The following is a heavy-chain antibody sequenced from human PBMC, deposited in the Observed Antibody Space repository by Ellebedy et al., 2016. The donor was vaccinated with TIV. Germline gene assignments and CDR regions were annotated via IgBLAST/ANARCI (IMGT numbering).Heavy chain of an antibody. J-gene: IGHJ4*02. D-gene: IGHD4-17*01. CDR2: ISSSSSYI. Sequence: GESLKISXAASGFTFSSYAMSWVRQAPGKGLEWVSSISSSSSYIYYADSVKGRFTISRDNAKNSLYLQMNSLRAEDTAVYYCARDDSYGDYVYWGQGTLVTVSS. V-gene: IGHV3-21*01. CDR3: ARDDSYGDYVY. CDR1: GFTFSSYA.